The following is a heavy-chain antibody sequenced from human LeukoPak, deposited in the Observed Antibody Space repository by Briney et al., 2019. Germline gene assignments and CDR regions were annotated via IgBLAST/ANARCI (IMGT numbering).Heavy chain of an antibody. Sequence: SVKVSCKASGGTFSSYAISWVRQAPGQGLEWMGGIIPIFGTANYAQKFQGRVTITADESTSTAYMELSSLRSEDTAVYYCAIGTVDTAMGTGAFDIWGQGTMVTVSS. CDR1: GGTFSSYA. CDR3: AIGTVDTAMGTGAFDI. J-gene: IGHJ3*02. V-gene: IGHV1-69*13. CDR2: IIPIFGTA. D-gene: IGHD5-18*01.